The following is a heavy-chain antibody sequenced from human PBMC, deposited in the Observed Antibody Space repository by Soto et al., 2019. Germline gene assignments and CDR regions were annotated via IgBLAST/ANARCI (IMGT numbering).Heavy chain of an antibody. CDR1: GDPFTANY. V-gene: IGHV1-2*02. D-gene: IGHD1-26*01. CDR2: IKPKSGGT. J-gene: IGHJ4*02. CDR3: ARALAKGGRSVGFDY. Sequence: GASVKFSFKASGDPFTANYIHWGRRAPGQGFEWMGWIKPKSGGTNYPQKFQGSVTMTRDTSLSTVYMTLTRLTSDDTAVYYCARALAKGGRSVGFDYWRQGTLVKVSA.